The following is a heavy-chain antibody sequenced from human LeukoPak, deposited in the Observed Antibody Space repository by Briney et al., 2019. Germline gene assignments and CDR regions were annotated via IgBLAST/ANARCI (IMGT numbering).Heavy chain of an antibody. CDR2: IYTNGGA. CDR1: GGPVTSGNYY. V-gene: IGHV4-61*02. CDR3: AREPPGY. Sequence: SQTLSLTCTVSGGPVTSGNYYWNWIRQPAGKGLEWIGRIYTNGGASYNPSLKSRATISIDASKNHFSLKLSSVTAADTAVYYCAREPPGYWGQGILVTVSS. J-gene: IGHJ4*02.